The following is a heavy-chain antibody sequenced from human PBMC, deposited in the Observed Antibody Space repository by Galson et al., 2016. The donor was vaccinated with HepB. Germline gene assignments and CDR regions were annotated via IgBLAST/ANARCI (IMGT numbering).Heavy chain of an antibody. J-gene: IGHJ4*02. V-gene: IGHV1-2*02. D-gene: IGHD3-10*01. Sequence: SVKVSCKASGYTFTDYYIHWVRQAPGQGLGCVGWINPSTAGTSYAEEFRGRVTMTRDTSISTAYMEVKRLRPDDTAIYYCARVTGFGDLWGPFDWGQGTLITVSS. CDR3: ARVTGFGDLWGPFD. CDR1: GYTFTDYY. CDR2: INPSTAGT.